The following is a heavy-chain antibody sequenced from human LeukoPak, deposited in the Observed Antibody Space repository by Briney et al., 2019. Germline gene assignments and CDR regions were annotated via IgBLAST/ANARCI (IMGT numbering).Heavy chain of an antibody. V-gene: IGHV3-30*03. J-gene: IGHJ6*03. D-gene: IGHD6-25*01. CDR1: GFPFSSYG. CDR3: ARDGTPNYRSGWVYMDV. CDR2: ISYDGSNK. Sequence: GGSLTLSCAASGFPFSSYGMLGVRQAPGRGREWVAVISYDGSNKYYADSVKGRFTISRDNSKNTLYLQMNSLRVEDTAVYYCARDGTPNYRSGWVYMDVWGKGTTVTISS.